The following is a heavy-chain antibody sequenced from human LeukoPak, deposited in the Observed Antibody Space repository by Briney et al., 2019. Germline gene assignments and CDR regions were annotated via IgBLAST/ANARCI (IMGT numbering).Heavy chain of an antibody. V-gene: IGHV1-69*05. D-gene: IGHD1-1*01. Sequence: ASVKVSCKASGGTFSSYAISWVRQAPGQGLEWMGGIIPIFGTANYAQKFQGRVTITTDESTSTAYMELSSLRSEDTAVYYCARKRTTGSLVFYFDYWGQGTLVTVSS. J-gene: IGHJ4*02. CDR2: IIPIFGTA. CDR3: ARKRTTGSLVFYFDY. CDR1: GGTFSSYA.